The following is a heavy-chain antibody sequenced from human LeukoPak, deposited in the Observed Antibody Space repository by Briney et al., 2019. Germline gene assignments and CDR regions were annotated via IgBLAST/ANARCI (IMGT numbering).Heavy chain of an antibody. CDR1: GGSISSYY. CDR2: SYYSGST. CDR3: ARQSIAARRAFDI. J-gene: IGHJ3*02. V-gene: IGHV4-59*08. Sequence: ETLSLTCSVSGGSISSYYWSWIRQPPGKGLEYIGYSYYSGSTDYNPSLKSRVTISVDTSNQFSLMLTSVTAADTAVYYCARQSIAARRAFDIWGQGTMVTVSS. D-gene: IGHD6-6*01.